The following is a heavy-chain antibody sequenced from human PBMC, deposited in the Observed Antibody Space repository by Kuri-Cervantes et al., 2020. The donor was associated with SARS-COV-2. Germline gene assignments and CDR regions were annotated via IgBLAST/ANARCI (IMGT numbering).Heavy chain of an antibody. CDR1: GYSISSGYY. CDR3: ARVPTPYYYYMDV. CDR2: IYHSGST. V-gene: IGHV4-38-2*01. Sequence: GSLRLSCAVSGYSISSGYYWGWIRQPPGKGLEWIGSIYHSGSTYYNPSLKSRVTISVDTSKNQFSLKLSSVTAADTAVYYCARVPTPYYYYMDVWGKGTTVTVSS. J-gene: IGHJ6*03. D-gene: IGHD4-17*01.